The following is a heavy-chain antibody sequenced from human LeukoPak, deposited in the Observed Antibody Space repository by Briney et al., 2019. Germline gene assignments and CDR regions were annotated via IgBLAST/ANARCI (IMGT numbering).Heavy chain of an antibody. V-gene: IGHV1-18*01. D-gene: IGHD2-2*01. CDR2: ISAYNGNT. Sequence: ASVKVSCKASGYTFTSYGISWARQAPGQGLEWMGWISAYNGNTNYAQKLQGRVTMTTDTSTSTAYMELRSLRSDDTAVYYCARDKCSSTSCYESDWGQGTLVTVSS. J-gene: IGHJ4*02. CDR3: ARDKCSSTSCYESD. CDR1: GYTFTSYG.